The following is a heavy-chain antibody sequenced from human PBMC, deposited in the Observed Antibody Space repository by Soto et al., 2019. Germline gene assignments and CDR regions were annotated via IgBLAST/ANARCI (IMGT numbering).Heavy chain of an antibody. Sequence: SVKVSCKASGGTFSSYPISWVRQAPGQGLEWMGGIIPIFGTANYAQKFQGRVTITADESTSTAYMELSSLRSEDTAVYYCARVSRETDGYNRKYYYYYYGMDVWGQGTTVTVSS. CDR1: GGTFSSYP. CDR3: ARVSRETDGYNRKYYYYYYGMDV. J-gene: IGHJ6*02. CDR2: IIPIFGTA. V-gene: IGHV1-69*13. D-gene: IGHD5-12*01.